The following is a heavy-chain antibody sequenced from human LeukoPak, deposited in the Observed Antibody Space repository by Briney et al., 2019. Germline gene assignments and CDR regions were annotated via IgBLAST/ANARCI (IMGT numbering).Heavy chain of an antibody. CDR3: AKGYYYDSSAYFPDFDY. CDR1: GFTFSSYG. V-gene: IGHV3-30*18. D-gene: IGHD3-22*01. J-gene: IGHJ4*02. Sequence: GGSLRLSCAASGFTFSSYGMHWVRQAPGKGLEWVALISYDGSNKYYADSVKGRFTISRDNSKDTLYLQMNSLRAEDTAVYYCAKGYYYDSSAYFPDFDYWGQGTLVTVSS. CDR2: ISYDGSNK.